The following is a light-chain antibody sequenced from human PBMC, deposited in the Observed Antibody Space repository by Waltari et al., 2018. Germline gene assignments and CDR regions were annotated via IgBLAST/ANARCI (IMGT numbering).Light chain of an antibody. CDR1: QSVLSSSNNKNY. CDR2: WAS. V-gene: IGKV4-1*01. CDR3: HQYFGTPFT. Sequence: DIVMTQSPDSLAVSLGERATINCKSSQSVLSSSNNKNYLAWYQQKPGQPPKLLIYWASTRESGVPDRFSGSGSETDFTLAISSLQAEDVAVYYCHQYFGTPFTFGPGTKVDIK. J-gene: IGKJ3*01.